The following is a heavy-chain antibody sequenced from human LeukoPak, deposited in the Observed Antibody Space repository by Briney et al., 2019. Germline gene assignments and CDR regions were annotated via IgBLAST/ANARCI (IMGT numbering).Heavy chain of an antibody. Sequence: GGSLRLSCAASGFTFNSYEMNWVRQAPGKGLEWVSYTSSGGRTIRYADSVEGRFTISRDNAKKSVFLQMNGLRAEDTAVYYCARVVDTGYDSDYWGLGTLVTVSS. CDR1: GFTFNSYE. J-gene: IGHJ4*02. CDR3: ARVVDTGYDSDY. CDR2: TSSGGRTI. D-gene: IGHD5-12*01. V-gene: IGHV3-48*03.